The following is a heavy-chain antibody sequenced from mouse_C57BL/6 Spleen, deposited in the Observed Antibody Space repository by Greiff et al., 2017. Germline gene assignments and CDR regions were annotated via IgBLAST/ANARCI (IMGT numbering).Heavy chain of an antibody. CDR3: AGGSSFYYAMDH. J-gene: IGHJ4*01. CDR1: GYAFSSSW. CDR2: IYPGDGDT. V-gene: IGHV1-82*01. D-gene: IGHD1-1*01. Sequence: QVQLQQSGPELVKPGASVKISCKASGYAFSSSWMNWVKQRPGKGLEWIGRIYPGDGDTNYNGKFKGKATLTADKSSSTAYMQLSSLTSEDSAVYFCAGGSSFYYAMDHWGQGTSVTVSS.